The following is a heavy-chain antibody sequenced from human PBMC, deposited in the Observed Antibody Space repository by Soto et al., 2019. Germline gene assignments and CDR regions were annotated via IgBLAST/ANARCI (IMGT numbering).Heavy chain of an antibody. CDR1: GYTFTSYA. J-gene: IGHJ2*01. CDR2: INAGNGNT. Sequence: QVQLVQSGAAVKKPGASVKVSCKASGYTFTSYAMHWVRQAPGQRREWMGWINAGNGNTKYSQKFQGRVTITRDTSASTAYMELSSLRSEDTAVYYCARARSYDWSWYFDLWGRGTLVTVSS. CDR3: ARARSYDWSWYFDL. D-gene: IGHD5-12*01. V-gene: IGHV1-3*01.